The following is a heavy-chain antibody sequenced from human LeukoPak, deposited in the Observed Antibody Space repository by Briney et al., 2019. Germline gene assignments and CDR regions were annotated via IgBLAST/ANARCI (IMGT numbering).Heavy chain of an antibody. J-gene: IGHJ6*02. D-gene: IGHD1-26*01. CDR2: MNPNSGNT. CDR1: GYTFTSYD. V-gene: IGHV1-8*01. CDR3: ARGSTRKKYYYYGMDV. Sequence: ASVKVSCKASGYTFTSYDINWVRRATGQGLEWMGWMNPNSGNTGYAQKFQGRVTMTRNTSISTAYMELSSLRSEDTAVYYCARGSTRKKYYYYGMDVWGQGTTVTVSS.